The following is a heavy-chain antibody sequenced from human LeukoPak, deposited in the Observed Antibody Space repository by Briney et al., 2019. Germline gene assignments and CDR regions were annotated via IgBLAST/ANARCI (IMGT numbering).Heavy chain of an antibody. CDR3: AKNDPYGSGSYYSAFDI. CDR2: ISDSGGST. CDR1: GFTFSSYA. V-gene: IGHV3-23*01. Sequence: QSAGSLRLSCAASGFTFSSYAMSWVRQAPGKGLEWVSAISDSGGSTYYADSVKGRFTISRDNSKNTLYLQMNSLRAEDTAVYYCAKNDPYGSGSYYSAFDIWGQGTMVTVSS. D-gene: IGHD3-10*01. J-gene: IGHJ3*02.